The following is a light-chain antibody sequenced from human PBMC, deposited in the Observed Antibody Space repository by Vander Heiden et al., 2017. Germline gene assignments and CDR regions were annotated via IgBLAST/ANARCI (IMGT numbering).Light chain of an antibody. Sequence: QSVLTQPPPASGTPGQRVTTSCSGSSSNIGSNYVYWYQQLPGTAPKLLIYRNNQRPSGVPDRFSGSKSGTSASLAISGLRSEDEADYYCAAWDDSLSGRVFGGGTKLTVL. CDR1: SSNIGSNY. V-gene: IGLV1-47*01. CDR3: AAWDDSLSGRV. CDR2: RNN. J-gene: IGLJ2*01.